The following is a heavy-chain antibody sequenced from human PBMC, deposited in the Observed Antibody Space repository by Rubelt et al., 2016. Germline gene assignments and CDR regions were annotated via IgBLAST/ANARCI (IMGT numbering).Heavy chain of an antibody. CDR1: AFTFSNAW. V-gene: IGHV3-15*07. CDR3: TAASSSSSPVDY. Sequence: EVQLVESGGGLVKPGGSLRLSCAASAFTFSNAWMNWVRQAPGKGLEWVGRIKSKTDGGTTDYAAPVKGRFTISRDDSKNTLYLQMNSLKTEDTAVYYCTAASSSSSPVDYWGQGTLVTVSS. D-gene: IGHD6-6*01. J-gene: IGHJ4*02. CDR2: IKSKTDGGTT.